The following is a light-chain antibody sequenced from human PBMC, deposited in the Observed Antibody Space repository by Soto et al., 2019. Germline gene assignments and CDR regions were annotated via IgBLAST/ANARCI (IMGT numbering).Light chain of an antibody. CDR1: SSDVGGYNY. J-gene: IGLJ1*01. CDR3: CSYAGSYTYV. CDR2: AVN. V-gene: IGLV2-11*01. Sequence: QSALTQPRSVSGSPGQSVTISCTGTSSDVGGYNYVSWYQQHPGKAPKRMIYAVNARPSGVPDRFAGSKSGNTASLTISGLQAEDEADYYCCSYAGSYTYVFGTGTKLTVL.